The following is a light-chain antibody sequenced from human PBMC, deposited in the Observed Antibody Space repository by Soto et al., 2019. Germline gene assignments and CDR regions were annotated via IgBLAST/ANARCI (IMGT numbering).Light chain of an antibody. CDR3: QQYNSYSPT. V-gene: IGKV1-5*03. CDR2: KAS. Sequence: DIQLTQSHSTLSASVGDRVTLTCRASQSISVWLAWYQQKAGKAPNLLIYKASRLESGVPSRFSGSGSETEFTLTISGLQPGDSATYYCQQYNSYSPTFGQGTKVDIK. J-gene: IGKJ1*01. CDR1: QSISVW.